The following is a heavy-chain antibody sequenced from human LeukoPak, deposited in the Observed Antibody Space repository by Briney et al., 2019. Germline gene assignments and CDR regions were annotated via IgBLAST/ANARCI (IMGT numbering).Heavy chain of an antibody. V-gene: IGHV3-49*03. CDR1: GFTFGDYA. J-gene: IGHJ4*02. D-gene: IGHD6-13*01. Sequence: RPGGSLRLSCTASGFTFGDYAMSWFRQAPGKGLEWVGFIRSKAYGGTTEYAASVKGRFTISRDDSKSIAYLQMNSLKTEDTAVYYCTRDSGYSSSWVKYYFDYWGQGTLVTVSS. CDR3: TRDSGYSSSWVKYYFDY. CDR2: IRSKAYGGTT.